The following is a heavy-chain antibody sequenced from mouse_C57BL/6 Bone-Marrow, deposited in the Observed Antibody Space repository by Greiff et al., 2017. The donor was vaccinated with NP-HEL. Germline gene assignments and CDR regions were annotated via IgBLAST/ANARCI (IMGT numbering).Heavy chain of an antibody. D-gene: IGHD1-1*01. CDR3: ARSGPITTVVAPRAMDY. J-gene: IGHJ4*01. V-gene: IGHV1-63*01. CDR1: GYTFTNYW. Sequence: VKLVESGAELVRPGTSVKMSCKASGYTFTNYWIGWAKQRPGHGLEWIGDIYPGGGYTNYNEKFKGKATLTADKSSSTAYMQFSSLTSEDSAIYYCARSGPITTVVAPRAMDYWGQGTSVTVSS. CDR2: IYPGGGYT.